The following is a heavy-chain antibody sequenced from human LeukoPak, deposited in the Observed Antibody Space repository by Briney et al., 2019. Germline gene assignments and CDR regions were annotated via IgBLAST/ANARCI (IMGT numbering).Heavy chain of an antibody. CDR3: AKSLYSYYDSSGYSPPLFDY. V-gene: IGHV3-9*01. Sequence: PGGPLRLSCAASGFTFDDYAMHWVRQAPGKGLEWVSGISWNSGSIGYADSVKGRFTISRDNAKNSLYLQMNSLRAEDTALYYCAKSLYSYYDSSGYSPPLFDYWGQGTLVTVSS. D-gene: IGHD3-22*01. CDR1: GFTFDDYA. J-gene: IGHJ4*02. CDR2: ISWNSGSI.